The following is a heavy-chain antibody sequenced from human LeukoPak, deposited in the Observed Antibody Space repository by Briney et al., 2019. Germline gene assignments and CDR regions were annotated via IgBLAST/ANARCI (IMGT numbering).Heavy chain of an antibody. Sequence: GGSLRLSCAASGFTFSSYGMHWVRQAPGKGLEWVAFIRYDGSNKYYADSVKGRFTISRDNSKNTLYLQMNSLRAEDTAVYYCAKDLTTVVSRGDYWGQGTLVTVSS. CDR3: AKDLTTVVSRGDY. J-gene: IGHJ4*02. CDR1: GFTFSSYG. V-gene: IGHV3-30*02. CDR2: IRYDGSNK. D-gene: IGHD4-23*01.